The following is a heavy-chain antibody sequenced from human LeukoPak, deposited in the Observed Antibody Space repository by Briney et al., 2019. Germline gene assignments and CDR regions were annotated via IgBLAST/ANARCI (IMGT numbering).Heavy chain of an antibody. CDR2: IYTSGST. J-gene: IGHJ3*02. Sequence: SQTLSLTCTVSGGSISSGIYYWSWIRQPAGKGLEWIGRIYTSGSTNYNPSLKSRVTISVDTSKNQFSLRLSSVTAADTAVYYCARCGIVVVVAAPGAFDIWGQGTMVTVSS. CDR1: GGSISSGIYY. CDR3: ARCGIVVVVAAPGAFDI. V-gene: IGHV4-61*02. D-gene: IGHD2-15*01.